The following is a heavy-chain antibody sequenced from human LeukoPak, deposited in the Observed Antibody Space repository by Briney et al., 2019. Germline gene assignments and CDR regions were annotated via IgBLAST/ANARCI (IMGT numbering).Heavy chain of an antibody. D-gene: IGHD6-13*01. J-gene: IGHJ6*02. V-gene: IGHV1-18*01. CDR1: GYTFTTYG. CDR3: ARGLKSSSFRDYYYGMDV. Sequence: ASVKVSCKASGYTFTTYGISWVRQAPGQGLEWMGWISVYNGNTNYAQKFQGRVTITADKSTSTAYMELSSLRSEDTAVYYCARGLKSSSFRDYYYGMDVWGQGTTVTVSS. CDR2: ISVYNGNT.